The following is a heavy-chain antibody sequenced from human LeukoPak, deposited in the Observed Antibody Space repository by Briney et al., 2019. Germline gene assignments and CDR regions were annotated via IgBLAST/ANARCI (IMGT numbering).Heavy chain of an antibody. CDR3: ATPEPTRTYYDFWSGYEYDAFDI. CDR2: FIPLFGTA. Sequence: SVKVSCKASRGTFSSYAISWVRQAPGQGLEWMGGFIPLFGTANYAQKFQGRVTITADESTSTAYMELSSLRSEDTAVYYCATPEPTRTYYDFWSGYEYDAFDIWGQGTMVTVPS. J-gene: IGHJ3*02. CDR1: RGTFSSYA. V-gene: IGHV1-69*13. D-gene: IGHD3-3*01.